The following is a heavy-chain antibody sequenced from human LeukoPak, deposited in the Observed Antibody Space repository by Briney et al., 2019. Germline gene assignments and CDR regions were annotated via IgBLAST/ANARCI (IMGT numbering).Heavy chain of an antibody. D-gene: IGHD4-17*01. V-gene: IGHV3-30-3*01. CDR3: TTTDY. J-gene: IGHJ4*02. CDR2: ISYDGSNK. Sequence: PGGSLRLSCAASGFTFSSYAMHWVRQAPGKGLEWVAVISYDGSNKYYADSVKGRFTISRDNSKNTLYLQMNSLRAEDTAVYYVTTTDYWGQGTLVTVSS. CDR1: GFTFSSYA.